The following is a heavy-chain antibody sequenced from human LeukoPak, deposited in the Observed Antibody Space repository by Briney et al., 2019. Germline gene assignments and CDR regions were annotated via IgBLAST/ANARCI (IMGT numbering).Heavy chain of an antibody. D-gene: IGHD5/OR15-5a*01. CDR1: GFTFSSYA. CDR3: AKDFRDPSTLVSSNYFDY. Sequence: GGSLRLSCAASGFTFSSYAMSWVRQAPGKGLEWVSAISGSGGSTYYADSVKGRFTISRDNSKNTLYLQMNSLRAEDTAVYYCAKDFRDPSTLVSSNYFDYWGQGTLVTVSS. V-gene: IGHV3-23*01. J-gene: IGHJ4*02. CDR2: ISGSGGST.